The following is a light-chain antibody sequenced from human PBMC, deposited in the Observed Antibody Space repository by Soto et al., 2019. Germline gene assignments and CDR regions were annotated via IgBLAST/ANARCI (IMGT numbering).Light chain of an antibody. CDR2: RDS. CDR3: QVWDSSTAEVV. CDR1: NIGSKN. J-gene: IGLJ2*01. Sequence: SYELTQPLSVSVALGQTARITCGGNNIGSKNVHWYQQKSGQAPVLVIYRDSNRPSGIPERFSGSNSGNTATLTISRAQAGDEADYYCQVWDSSTAEVVFGGGTKLTVL. V-gene: IGLV3-9*01.